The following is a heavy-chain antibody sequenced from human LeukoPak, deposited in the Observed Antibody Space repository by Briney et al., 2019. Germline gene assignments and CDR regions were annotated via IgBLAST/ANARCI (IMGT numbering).Heavy chain of an antibody. D-gene: IGHD3-9*01. J-gene: IGHJ4*02. Sequence: ASVKVSCKASGYTFTGYYLHWVRQAPGQGLEWMGWINPNTGGTNYAQRFQGRVTMTRDTSISTAYMELSRLSSDDTAVFYCAREVPTTGYNVWGQGTLVTVSS. CDR2: INPNTGGT. CDR3: AREVPTTGYNV. CDR1: GYTFTGYY. V-gene: IGHV1-2*02.